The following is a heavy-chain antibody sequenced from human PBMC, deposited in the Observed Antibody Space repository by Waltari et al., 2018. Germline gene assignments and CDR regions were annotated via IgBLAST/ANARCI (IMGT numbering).Heavy chain of an antibody. D-gene: IGHD3-16*01. CDR1: GGSISSYY. CDR2: IYYSGST. J-gene: IGHJ4*02. V-gene: IGHV4-59*12. CDR3: ARDDLMGAPFRY. Sequence: QVQLQESGPGLVKPSETLSLTCTVSGGSISSYYWSWIRQPPGKGLEWIGYIYYSGSTNYNPSLKSRVTISVDTSKNQFSLNLSSVTAADTAVYYCARDDLMGAPFRYWGQGTLVTVSS.